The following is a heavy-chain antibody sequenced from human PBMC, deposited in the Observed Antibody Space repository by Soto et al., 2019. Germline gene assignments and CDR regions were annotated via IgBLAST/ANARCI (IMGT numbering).Heavy chain of an antibody. CDR2: VSPKSGNT. J-gene: IGHJ1*01. Sequence: QIQLVQSGAEVKKPGATVKVSCKASGYNFFDYGASWVRQAPGQGLEWMGWVSPKSGNTDYARKVQGRVTMTTDISTSTANMELRALISDDTGVYYCARGRTVSSIGPLLVWGQGTLVSVSS. CDR3: ARGRTVSSIGPLLV. V-gene: IGHV1-18*01. CDR1: GYNFFDYG. D-gene: IGHD1-1*01.